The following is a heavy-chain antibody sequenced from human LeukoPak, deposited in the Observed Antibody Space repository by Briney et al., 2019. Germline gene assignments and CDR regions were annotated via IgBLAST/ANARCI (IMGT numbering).Heavy chain of an antibody. Sequence: GGSLRLSCAASGFTFSSYSMNWVRQAPGKGLEWVSYISSSSSTIYYADSVKGRFTISRDNAKNSLYLQMNSLRAEDTAVYYCARDRGYSYGYVFDYWGQGTLVTVSS. CDR1: GFTFSSYS. CDR2: ISSSSSTI. V-gene: IGHV3-48*01. J-gene: IGHJ4*02. CDR3: ARDRGYSYGYVFDY. D-gene: IGHD5-18*01.